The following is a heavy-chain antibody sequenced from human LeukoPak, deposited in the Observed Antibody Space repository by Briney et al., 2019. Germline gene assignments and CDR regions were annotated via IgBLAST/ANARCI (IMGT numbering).Heavy chain of an antibody. CDR2: INESGST. Sequence: SETLSLTCTVYGGSFTAYYWSWIRQPPGKGLEWIGEINESGSTNYNPSLKSRVTISVDTSKNQFSLKLSSVTAADTAVYYCARASFPIVVVDYWGQGTLVTVSS. J-gene: IGHJ4*02. CDR1: GGSFTAYY. V-gene: IGHV4-34*01. D-gene: IGHD2-21*01. CDR3: ARASFPIVVVDY.